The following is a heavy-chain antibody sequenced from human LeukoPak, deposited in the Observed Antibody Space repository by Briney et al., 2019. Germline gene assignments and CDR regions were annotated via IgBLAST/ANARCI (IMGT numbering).Heavy chain of an antibody. J-gene: IGHJ5*02. D-gene: IGHD3-3*01. CDR2: ICGSGGST. V-gene: IGHV3-23*01. Sequence: GGSLRLPCAASGFTFSSYAMSWVRQPPGKGLEWVSVICGSGGSTYYAASVKGRFTISRDNSKNTLYLQTNSLRAEDTAVYYCAKTRAIFGVVIRSHNWFDPWGQGTLVTVSS. CDR3: AKTRAIFGVVIRSHNWFDP. CDR1: GFTFSSYA.